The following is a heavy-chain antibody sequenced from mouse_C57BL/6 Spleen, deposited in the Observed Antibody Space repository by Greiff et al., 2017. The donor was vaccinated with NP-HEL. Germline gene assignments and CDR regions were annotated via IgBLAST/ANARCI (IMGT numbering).Heavy chain of an antibody. CDR3: ARGGYYGTPDY. CDR1: GYAFSSSW. CDR2: IYPGDGDT. Sequence: QVQLQQSGPELVKPGASVKISCKASGYAFSSSWMNWVKQRPGKGLEWIGRIYPGDGDTNYNGKFKGKATLTADKSSSTAYMQLSSLTSEDSAVYFCARGGYYGTPDYWGQGTTLTVSS. J-gene: IGHJ2*01. D-gene: IGHD1-1*01. V-gene: IGHV1-82*01.